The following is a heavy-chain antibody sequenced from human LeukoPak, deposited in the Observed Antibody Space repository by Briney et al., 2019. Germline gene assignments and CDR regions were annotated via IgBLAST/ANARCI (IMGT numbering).Heavy chain of an antibody. CDR2: IYTSGST. V-gene: IGHV4-4*07. Sequence: SETLSLTCAVYGGSFSGYYWSWIRQPAGKGLEWIGRIYTSGSTNYNPSLKSRVTISVDTSKNQFSLKLSSVTAADTAVYYCARDIQYYYDSSGYYYPYYYYYYMDVWGKGTTVTISS. D-gene: IGHD3-22*01. CDR1: GGSFSGYY. J-gene: IGHJ6*03. CDR3: ARDIQYYYDSSGYYYPYYYYYYMDV.